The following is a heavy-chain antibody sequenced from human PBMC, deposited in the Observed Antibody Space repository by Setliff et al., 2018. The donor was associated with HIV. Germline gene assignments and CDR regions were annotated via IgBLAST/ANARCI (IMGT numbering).Heavy chain of an antibody. V-gene: IGHV4-39*01. J-gene: IGHJ5*02. D-gene: IGHD3-22*01. CDR3: ASRVYYYDSSGYLREEGFDP. CDR1: GGSASNSRYY. CDR2: IYYSGST. Sequence: KTSETLSLTCTVSGGSASNSRYYWAWIRQPPGKGLEWIGSIYYSGSTYYNPSLKSRVTISVDTSKNQFSLKLSSVTAADAAVYYCASRVYYYDSSGYLREEGFDPWGQGTLVTVSS.